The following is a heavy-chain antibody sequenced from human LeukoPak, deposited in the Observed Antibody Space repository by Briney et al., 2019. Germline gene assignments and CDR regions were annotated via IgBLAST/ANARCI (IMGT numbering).Heavy chain of an antibody. CDR2: IIPIFGTA. D-gene: IGHD2-15*01. CDR3: ARESGPIVVVVAATSSWFDP. CDR1: GGTFSSYA. Sequence: GASVKVSCKASGGTFSSYAISWVRQAPGQGLEWMGGIIPIFGTANYAQKFQGRVTITADESTSTAYMELSSPRSEDTAVYYCARESGPIVVVVAATSSWFDPWGQGTLVTASS. V-gene: IGHV1-69*13. J-gene: IGHJ5*02.